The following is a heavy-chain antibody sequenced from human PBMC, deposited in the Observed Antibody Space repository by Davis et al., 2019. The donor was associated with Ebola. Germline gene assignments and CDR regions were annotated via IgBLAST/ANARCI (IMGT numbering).Heavy chain of an antibody. D-gene: IGHD1-1*01. CDR2: INPHNGNI. CDR1: GYTFTNYG. V-gene: IGHV1-18*04. Sequence: AASVKVSCKASGYTFTNYGITWVRQAPGQGLEWMGWINPHNGNINYAQSVQGRVTMTADTSASTAYMEVGSLRSDDTAVYYCARAQFPTTSDHWGQGTLVTVSS. CDR3: ARAQFPTTSDH. J-gene: IGHJ4*02.